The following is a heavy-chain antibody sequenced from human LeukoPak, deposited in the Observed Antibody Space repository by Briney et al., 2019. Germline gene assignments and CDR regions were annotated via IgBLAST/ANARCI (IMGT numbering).Heavy chain of an antibody. Sequence: SETLSLTCTVSGDSISRSTYYWAWIRQPPGKGLEWIGGAYYGRSPYFNPSLESRATISVDTSKNHFSLKMSSVTAADTAVYYCARSSGTGTFSYWGQGTLVTVSS. CDR1: GDSISRSTYY. CDR2: AYYGRSP. D-gene: IGHD6-25*01. J-gene: IGHJ4*02. V-gene: IGHV4-39*02. CDR3: ARSSGTGTFSY.